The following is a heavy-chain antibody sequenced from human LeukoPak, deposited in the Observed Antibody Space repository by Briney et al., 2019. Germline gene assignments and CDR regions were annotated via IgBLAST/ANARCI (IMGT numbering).Heavy chain of an antibody. Sequence: GGSLRLSCAASGFTFSSYSMNWVRQAPGKGLEWVSYISSSSSTIYYADSVKGRFTISRDNAKNSLYLQMNSLRAEDTAVYYCARGISDYGGYFDPWGQGTLVTVSS. V-gene: IGHV3-48*01. CDR1: GFTFSSYS. D-gene: IGHD4-17*01. CDR3: ARGISDYGGYFDP. CDR2: ISSSSSTI. J-gene: IGHJ5*02.